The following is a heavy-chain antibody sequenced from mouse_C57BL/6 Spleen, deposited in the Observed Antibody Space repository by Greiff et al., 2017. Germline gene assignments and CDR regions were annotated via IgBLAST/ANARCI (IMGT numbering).Heavy chain of an antibody. V-gene: IGHV1-82*01. CDR2: IYPGDGAT. CDR3: AREGDVYYFDY. J-gene: IGHJ2*01. CDR1: GYAFSSSC. Sequence: QVQLQESGPELVKPGASVKISCKASGYAFSSSCMNWVKQRPGKGLEWIGRIYPGDGATNYNGKFKGKATLTADKSSSTAYMQISSLTSEDSAVYFCAREGDVYYFDYWGQGTTLTVSS. D-gene: IGHD2-13*01.